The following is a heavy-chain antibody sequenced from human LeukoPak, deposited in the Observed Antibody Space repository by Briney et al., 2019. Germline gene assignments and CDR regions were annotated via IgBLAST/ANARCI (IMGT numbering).Heavy chain of an antibody. J-gene: IGHJ5*02. V-gene: IGHV4-39*01. CDR1: GDSISSSSYC. CDR2: IYYSGSS. D-gene: IGHD2-2*01. Sequence: SETLSLTCTVSGDSISSSSYCWGWIRQPPGKGLEWIGSIYYSGSSYYNPSLKSRVTISVDTSKNQFSLKLSSVTAADTAVYYCATGRGGIVVVNWFDPWGQGTLVTVSS. CDR3: ATGRGGIVVVNWFDP.